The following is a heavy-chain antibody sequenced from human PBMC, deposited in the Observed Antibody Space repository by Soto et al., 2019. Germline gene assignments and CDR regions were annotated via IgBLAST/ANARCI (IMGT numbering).Heavy chain of an antibody. CDR3: AHTFGIFTGYNINFDY. D-gene: IGHD3-9*01. J-gene: IGHJ4*02. V-gene: IGHV2-5*02. CDR2: IYWDDDT. CDR1: GFSLNTRGVA. Sequence: QITLKESGPTLVKPTQTLTLTCTFTGFSLNTRGVAVAWIRQPPGKALEWLGLIYWDDDTRYSPSLKTRLIIARHTSENQVVLTLTDLDPVDTATYFCAHTFGIFTGYNINFDYWGQGALVTVSS.